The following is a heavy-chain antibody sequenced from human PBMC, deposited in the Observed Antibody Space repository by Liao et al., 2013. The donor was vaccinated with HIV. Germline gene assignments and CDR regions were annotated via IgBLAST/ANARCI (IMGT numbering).Heavy chain of an antibody. J-gene: IGHJ4*02. CDR2: IYYSGNT. D-gene: IGHD2-2*01. V-gene: IGHV4-39*07. Sequence: QLQLQESSPGLVKPSETLSLTCTVSGGSISSSSYYWGWIRQPPGKGLEWIGSIYYSGNTYYNPSLKSRVTISVDTSKNHFSLKLSSVTAADTAVYYCARGTPPLFVVVPAARGGVTFDYWGQGTLVTVSS. CDR3: ARGTPPLFVVVPAARGGVTFDY. CDR1: GGSISSSSYY.